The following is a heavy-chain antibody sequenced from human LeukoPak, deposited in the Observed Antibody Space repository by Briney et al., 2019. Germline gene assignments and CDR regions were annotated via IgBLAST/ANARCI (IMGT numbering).Heavy chain of an antibody. J-gene: IGHJ5*02. CDR3: ARHVSGSSWFDH. V-gene: IGHV4-39*01. CDR2: IYYSGST. Sequence: PSETLSLTCTVSGDSISSSTYYWGWIRQPPGKGLEWIGSIYYSGSTYYNPSLKSRVTISVDTSRTQFSLKVNSVPAADTAVYYCARHVSGSSWFDHWGQGSLVTVSS. D-gene: IGHD6-13*01. CDR1: GDSISSSTYY.